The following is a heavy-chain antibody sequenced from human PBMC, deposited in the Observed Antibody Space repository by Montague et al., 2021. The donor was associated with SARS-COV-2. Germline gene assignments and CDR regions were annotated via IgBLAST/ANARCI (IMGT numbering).Heavy chain of an antibody. CDR1: GFTFSRYW. CDR3: ARVPRFLWFGELLVDWFDL. D-gene: IGHD3-10*01. Sequence: SLRLSCAASGFTFSRYWMSWVRQAPGKGLEWVANIRQDGSEKYYVDSVKGRFTISRDNAKNSLYLQINSLRAEDTAVYYCARVPRFLWFGELLVDWFDLWGQGTLVTVSS. CDR2: IRQDGSEK. J-gene: IGHJ5*02. V-gene: IGHV3-7*03.